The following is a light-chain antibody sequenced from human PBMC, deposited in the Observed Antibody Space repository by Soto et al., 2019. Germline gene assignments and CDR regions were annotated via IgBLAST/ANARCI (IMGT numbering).Light chain of an antibody. CDR1: QGISSY. CDR2: AAS. CDR3: QQSYSNTQT. Sequence: AIRMTQSPSSFSASTGDRVTITCRASQGISSYLAWYQQKPGKAPKLLIYAASTLPSGVPSRFSGSGSGTDFTLTISSLQPEDFATYYCQQSYSNTQTFGQGTKVDIK. J-gene: IGKJ1*01. V-gene: IGKV1-8*01.